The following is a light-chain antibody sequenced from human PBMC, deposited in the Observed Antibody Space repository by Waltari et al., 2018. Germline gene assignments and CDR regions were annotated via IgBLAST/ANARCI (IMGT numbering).Light chain of an antibody. CDR2: RGD. CDR3: ASWDDSLNGHWV. Sequence: QSVLTQPPSASGTPGQRVTISCSGSASNIGGNLVNWYQQLPGKAPKLLIYRGDQRPSGVPDRCSASKTGTSASLAISGLQSEDEADYFCASWDDSLNGHWVFGGGTKVTVL. V-gene: IGLV1-44*01. J-gene: IGLJ3*02. CDR1: ASNIGGNL.